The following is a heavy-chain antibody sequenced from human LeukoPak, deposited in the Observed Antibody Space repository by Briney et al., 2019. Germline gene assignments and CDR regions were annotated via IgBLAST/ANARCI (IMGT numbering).Heavy chain of an antibody. Sequence: GGSLRLSCAASGLTFSSYAMSWVRQAPGKGLEWVSAISGSGGSTYYVDSVKGRFTISRDNSKNTVYLQMDNLRAEDTAIYYCAKAPSGSYYPGYLDFWGQGTLVTVSS. J-gene: IGHJ4*02. CDR2: ISGSGGST. CDR3: AKAPSGSYYPGYLDF. CDR1: GLTFSSYA. V-gene: IGHV3-23*01. D-gene: IGHD1-26*01.